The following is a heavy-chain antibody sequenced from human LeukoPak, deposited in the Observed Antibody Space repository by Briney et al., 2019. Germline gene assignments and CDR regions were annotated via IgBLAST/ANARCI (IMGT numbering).Heavy chain of an antibody. CDR3: ATIPVPPIYDILTGYYNVPPPDAFDI. D-gene: IGHD3-9*01. CDR1: GYTFTSYG. CDR2: ISAYNGNT. Sequence: GASVKVSCKASGYTFTSYGISWVRQAPGQGLEWMGWISAYNGNTNYAQKLQGRVTMTTDTSTSTAYMELRSLRSDDTAVYYCATIPVPPIYDILTGYYNVPPPDAFDIWGQGTMVTVSS. J-gene: IGHJ3*02. V-gene: IGHV1-18*01.